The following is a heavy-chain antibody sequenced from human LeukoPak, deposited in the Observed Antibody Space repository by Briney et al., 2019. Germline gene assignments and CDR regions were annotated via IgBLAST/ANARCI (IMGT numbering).Heavy chain of an antibody. Sequence: PGGSLRLSCAASGFTFSSYWMSWVRQAPGKGLEWVANIKQDGSEKYYVDSVKGRFTISRDNAKNSLYLQMNSLRAEDTAVYYCARDPDVLNPPLSYWGQGTLVTVSS. CDR3: ARDPDVLNPPLSY. V-gene: IGHV3-7*01. D-gene: IGHD2-8*01. J-gene: IGHJ4*02. CDR2: IKQDGSEK. CDR1: GFTFSSYW.